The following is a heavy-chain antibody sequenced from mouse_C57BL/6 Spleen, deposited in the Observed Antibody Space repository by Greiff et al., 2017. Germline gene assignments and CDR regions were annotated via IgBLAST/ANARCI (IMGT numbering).Heavy chain of an antibody. CDR3: SRGYYYDYDWFAY. CDR2: IYPSDSET. V-gene: IGHV1-61*01. J-gene: IGHJ3*01. CDR1: GYTFTSYW. Sequence: QVQLQQPGAELVRPGSSVKLSCKASGYTFTSYWMDWVKQRPGQGLEWIGNIYPSDSETNYNQKFKDKATLTVDKSSTTAYMPLLSLTSQDSAVSYCSRGYYYDYDWFAYWGPGTLVTVSA. D-gene: IGHD2-4*01.